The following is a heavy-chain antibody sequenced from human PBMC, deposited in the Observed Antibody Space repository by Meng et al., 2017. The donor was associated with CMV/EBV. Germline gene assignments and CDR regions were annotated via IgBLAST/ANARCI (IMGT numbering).Heavy chain of an antibody. CDR1: GFTFSSYW. D-gene: IGHD5-12*01. Sequence: GESLKTSCAASGFTFSSYWMHWVRQAPGKGLVWVSRINSDGSSTSYADSVKGRFTIPRDNAKNTLYLQMNSLRAEDTAVYYCARGGGDYSGYDWEADYWGQGTVVTVSS. CDR3: ARGGGDYSGYDWEADY. CDR2: INSDGSST. J-gene: IGHJ4*02. V-gene: IGHV3-74*01.